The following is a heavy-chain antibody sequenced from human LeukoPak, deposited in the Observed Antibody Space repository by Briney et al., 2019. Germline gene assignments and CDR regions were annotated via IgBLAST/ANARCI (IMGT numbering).Heavy chain of an antibody. V-gene: IGHV3-53*01. D-gene: IGHD1-14*01. CDR1: GFSVSNNY. Sequence: GGSLRLSCAASGFSVSNNYMSWVRQAPGKGLEGVSVIYSRGATYYTDSVKGRFTISRDNSKNTLYLQMNSLRVEDTAVYYCAARNYWGQGTLVTVSS. J-gene: IGHJ4*02. CDR3: AARNY. CDR2: IYSRGAT.